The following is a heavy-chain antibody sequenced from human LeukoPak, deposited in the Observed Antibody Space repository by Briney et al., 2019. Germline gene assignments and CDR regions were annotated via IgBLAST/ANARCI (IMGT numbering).Heavy chain of an antibody. Sequence: GGSLRLSCAASGFTFSNFGLNWVRQAPGKGLEWVAVISYDGSNKDYADSVKGRFTISRDNSKNTLFLQMNSLRAEDTAVYYCAREIFNGFDIWGQGTMVTVSS. CDR3: AREIFNGFDI. CDR2: ISYDGSNK. V-gene: IGHV3-30*03. J-gene: IGHJ3*02. CDR1: GFTFSNFG.